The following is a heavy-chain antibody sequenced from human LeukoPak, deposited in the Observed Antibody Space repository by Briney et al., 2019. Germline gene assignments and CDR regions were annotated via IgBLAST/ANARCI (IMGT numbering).Heavy chain of an antibody. CDR2: ISSNGGST. V-gene: IGHV3-64*01. Sequence: GGSLRLSCAASGFTFSSYAMHWVRQAPGKGLEYVSAISSNGGSTYYANSVKGRFTISRDNSKNTLYLQMGSLRAEDMAVYYCARGIGYSSSWPMDVWGQGTTVAVSS. J-gene: IGHJ6*02. D-gene: IGHD6-13*01. CDR1: GFTFSSYA. CDR3: ARGIGYSSSWPMDV.